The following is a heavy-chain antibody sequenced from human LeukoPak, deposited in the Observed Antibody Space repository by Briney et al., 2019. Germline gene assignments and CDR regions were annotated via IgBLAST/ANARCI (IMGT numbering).Heavy chain of an antibody. D-gene: IGHD4-11*01. CDR3: AGVGSVTKGGDY. CDR2: IYHSGST. Sequence: SETLSLTCTVSGYSISSGYYWGWIRQPPGKGLEWIGSIYHSGSTYYNPSLKSRVTISVDTSKNQFSLKLSSVTAADTAVCYCAGVGSVTKGGDYWGQGTLVTVSS. J-gene: IGHJ4*02. V-gene: IGHV4-38-2*02. CDR1: GYSISSGYY.